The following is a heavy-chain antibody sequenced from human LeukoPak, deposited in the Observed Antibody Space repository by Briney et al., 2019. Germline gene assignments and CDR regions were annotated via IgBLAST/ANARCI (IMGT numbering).Heavy chain of an antibody. D-gene: IGHD3-16*01. CDR2: ISGRSATT. CDR3: ARELAVTPYFDY. V-gene: IGHV3-48*04. CDR1: GFSFGSYG. Sequence: GGSLRLSCAASGFSFGSYGLSWVRQAPGKGLQWVAYISGRSATTRYADSVEGRFTISRDNAKNSLYLQMNSLRAEDTAVYYCARELAVTPYFDYWGQGTLVTVSS. J-gene: IGHJ4*02.